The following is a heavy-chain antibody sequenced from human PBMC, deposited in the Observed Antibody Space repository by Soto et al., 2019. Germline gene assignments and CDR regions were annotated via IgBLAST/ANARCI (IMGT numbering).Heavy chain of an antibody. CDR3: ARDSQWLVPIYYFDY. J-gene: IGHJ4*02. CDR1: GYTFTGYY. V-gene: IGHV1-2*02. D-gene: IGHD6-19*01. CDR2: INPNSGGT. Sequence: QEQLVQSGAEVKKPGASVKVSCKASGYTFTGYYIHWVRQAPGQGLGWMGWINPNSGGTYYAQKFQDRVTMTRDTSISTAFMELSRLTSDDTAIYYCARDSQWLVPIYYFDYWGQETLVTVTS.